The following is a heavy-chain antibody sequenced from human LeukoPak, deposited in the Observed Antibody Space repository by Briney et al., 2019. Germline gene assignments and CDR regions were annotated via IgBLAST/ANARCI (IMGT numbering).Heavy chain of an antibody. D-gene: IGHD2/OR15-2a*01. CDR2: INHSGST. CDR1: GGSFSGYY. J-gene: IGHJ4*02. Sequence: PSETLSLTCAVYGGSFSGYYWSWIRQPPGKGLEWIGEINHSGSTNYNPSLKSRVTISVDTSKNQFSLKLSSVTAADTAVYYCARESNIAQFDYWGQGTLVTVSS. V-gene: IGHV4-34*01. CDR3: ARESNIAQFDY.